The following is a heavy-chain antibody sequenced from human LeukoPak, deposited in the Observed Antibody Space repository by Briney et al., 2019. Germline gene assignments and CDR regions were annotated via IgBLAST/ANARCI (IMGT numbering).Heavy chain of an antibody. CDR1: GGSISSYY. CDR2: IYYSGST. J-gene: IGHJ4*02. Sequence: PSETLSLTCTVSGGSISSYYWSWIRQPPGKGLEWIGYIYYSGSTNYNPSLKSRVTISVNTSKNQFSLKLSSVTAADTAVYYCARGHYYDSSGYDEFDYWGQGTLVTVSS. V-gene: IGHV4-59*12. CDR3: ARGHYYDSSGYDEFDY. D-gene: IGHD3-22*01.